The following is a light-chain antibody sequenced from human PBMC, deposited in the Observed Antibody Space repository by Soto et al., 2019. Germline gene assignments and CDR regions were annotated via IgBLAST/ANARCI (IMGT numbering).Light chain of an antibody. V-gene: IGLV1-47*01. CDR3: ASWDDSVRWM. J-gene: IGLJ3*02. CDR1: SSNIGSQF. Sequence: QSVLTQPPSASGTPGQRVTISCSGGSSNIGSQFVYWYHQVPGRAPKLLIYRTDQRPSGVPDRFAGSKYGASASLAISGLQSEDEGDYFCASWDDSVRWMFGGRTKVTV. CDR2: RTD.